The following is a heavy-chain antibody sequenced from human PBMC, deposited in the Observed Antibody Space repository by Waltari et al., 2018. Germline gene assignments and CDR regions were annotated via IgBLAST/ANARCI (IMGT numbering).Heavy chain of an antibody. CDR2: SYGGGGT. CDR1: GLLVRDAY. J-gene: IGHJ4*02. V-gene: IGHV3-53*01. Sequence: EVQLVQSGGGLTPPGGSLRLSCAASGLLVRDAYMNWVRQAPGKGLEWVSASYGGGGTSYANSVKGRFTISRDSSKNTVYLHMNRLKVEDTAVYFCARDASGWSSFDYWGLGSLVTVSS. D-gene: IGHD6-19*01. CDR3: ARDASGWSSFDY.